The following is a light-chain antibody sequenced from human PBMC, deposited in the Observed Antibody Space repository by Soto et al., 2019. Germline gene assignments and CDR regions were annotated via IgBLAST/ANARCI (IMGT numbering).Light chain of an antibody. Sequence: DIQMTQSPSSLSESVGDRVTITCRSSQSISSYLNWYQQKPGKAPKLLIYAASSLQSGVPSRFSGSGSRTDFTLTISSLQPEDFETDYCQQSYGTSPTFGQGTKVDIK. CDR2: AAS. J-gene: IGKJ1*01. V-gene: IGKV1-39*01. CDR3: QQSYGTSPT. CDR1: QSISSY.